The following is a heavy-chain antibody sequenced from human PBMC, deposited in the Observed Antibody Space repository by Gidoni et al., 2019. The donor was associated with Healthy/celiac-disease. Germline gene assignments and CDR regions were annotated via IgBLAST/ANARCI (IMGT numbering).Heavy chain of an antibody. CDR1: GGSFSGYY. Sequence: QVQLQQWGAGLLKPSETLSLTCAVYGGSFSGYYWSWIRQPPGKGLEWIGEINHSGSTNYNPSLKSRVTISVDTSKNQFSLKLSSVTAADTAVYYCARGESSSGRGLRGNWFDPWGQGTLVTVSS. J-gene: IGHJ5*02. CDR3: ARGESSSGRGLRGNWFDP. D-gene: IGHD6-19*01. CDR2: INHSGST. V-gene: IGHV4-34*01.